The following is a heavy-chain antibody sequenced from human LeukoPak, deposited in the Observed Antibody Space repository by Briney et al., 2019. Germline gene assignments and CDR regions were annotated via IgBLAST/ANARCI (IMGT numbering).Heavy chain of an antibody. CDR1: GGSVSSGSDY. V-gene: IGHV4-61*01. CDR2: ISYSGST. D-gene: IGHD3-10*01. Sequence: PSETLSLTCTVSGGSVSSGSDYWSWIRQPPGKGLEWIEHISYSGSTNYNPSLKSRVTISLDTSKNQLSLKLSSVTTADTAVYYCARGQAALWFGELWGQGTLVTVSS. J-gene: IGHJ4*02. CDR3: ARGQAALWFGEL.